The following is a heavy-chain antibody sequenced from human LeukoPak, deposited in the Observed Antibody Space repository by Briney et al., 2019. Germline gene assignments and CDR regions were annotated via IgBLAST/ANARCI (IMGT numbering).Heavy chain of an antibody. CDR1: GGSISSSSYY. CDR3: ARVRSGSFGH. Sequence: SETLSLTCTVSGGSISSSSYYWGWIRQPPGKGLEWIGEINHSGSTNYNPSLKSRVTISVDTSKNQFSLKLSSVTAADTAVYYCARVRSGSFGHWGQGTLVTVSS. CDR2: INHSGST. V-gene: IGHV4-39*07. D-gene: IGHD1-26*01. J-gene: IGHJ4*02.